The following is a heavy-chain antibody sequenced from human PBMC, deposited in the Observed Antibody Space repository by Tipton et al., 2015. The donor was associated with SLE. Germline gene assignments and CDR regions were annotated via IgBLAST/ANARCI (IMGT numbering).Heavy chain of an antibody. CDR2: MNPNSGNT. J-gene: IGHJ5*02. CDR1: GYTFTSYD. Sequence: QSGPEVKKPGASVKVSCKASGYTFTSYDINWGRQATGQGLEWMGWMNPNSGNTGYAQKFQGRVTMTRNTSISTAYMGLSSLRSEDTAVYYCARGVLLWFGAFDPWGQGTLVTVSS. V-gene: IGHV1-8*01. D-gene: IGHD3-10*01. CDR3: ARGVLLWFGAFDP.